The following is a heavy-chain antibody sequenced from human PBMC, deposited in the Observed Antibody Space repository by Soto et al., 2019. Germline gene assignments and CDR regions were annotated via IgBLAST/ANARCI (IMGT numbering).Heavy chain of an antibody. D-gene: IGHD2-8*01. J-gene: IGHJ4*02. CDR1: GGSISSSNW. V-gene: IGHV4-4*02. CDR2: IYHSGST. CDR3: ARVNVCTNGVCYKHYYLDY. Sequence: SETLSLTCAVSGGSISSSNWWSWVRQPPGKGLEWIGEIYHSGSTNCNPSLKSRVTISVDKSKNQFSLKLSSVTAADTAVYYCARVNVCTNGVCYKHYYLDYWGKGTPVTVS.